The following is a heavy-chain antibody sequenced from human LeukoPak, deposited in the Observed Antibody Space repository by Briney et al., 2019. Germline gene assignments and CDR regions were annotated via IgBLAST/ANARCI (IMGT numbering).Heavy chain of an antibody. V-gene: IGHV3-9*01. D-gene: IGHD1-26*01. CDR1: GFTFDDYA. Sequence: GGSLRLSRAASGFTFDDYAMHWVRQAPGKGLEWVSGISWNSDSIGYADSAKGRFTISRDNAKNSLYLQMNSLRAEDTALYYCAKETQWALDSWGQGTLVTVSS. CDR3: AKETQWALDS. CDR2: ISWNSDSI. J-gene: IGHJ4*02.